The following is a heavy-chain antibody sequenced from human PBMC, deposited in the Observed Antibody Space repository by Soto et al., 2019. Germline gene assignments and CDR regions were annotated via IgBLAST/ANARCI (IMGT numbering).Heavy chain of an antibody. J-gene: IGHJ4*02. CDR1: GGSISSSNW. D-gene: IGHD3-10*01. Sequence: QVQLQESGPGLVKPSGTLSLTCAVSGGSISSSNWWSWVRQPPGKGLEWIGVIYHSGSTNYNPYLKSRVTISVDQSRNQFYLKLSSVTAADTAVYYCARRWGEGRVDYWGQGTLVTVSS. CDR3: ARRWGEGRVDY. CDR2: IYHSGST. V-gene: IGHV4-4*02.